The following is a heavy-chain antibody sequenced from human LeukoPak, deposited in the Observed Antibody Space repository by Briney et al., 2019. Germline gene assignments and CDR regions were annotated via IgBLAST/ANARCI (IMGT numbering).Heavy chain of an antibody. Sequence: ASVKVSCKASGYTFTSYYINWVRQATGHGLEWMGWLHPNSGNTGYAQKFKGRVTMTRNTSISTAYMELSSLRSEDTAVYYCATDLFNYYDSSGYYPPIDYWGQGTLVTVSS. CDR1: GYTFTSYY. CDR3: ATDLFNYYDSSGYYPPIDY. J-gene: IGHJ4*02. V-gene: IGHV1-8*01. CDR2: LHPNSGNT. D-gene: IGHD3-22*01.